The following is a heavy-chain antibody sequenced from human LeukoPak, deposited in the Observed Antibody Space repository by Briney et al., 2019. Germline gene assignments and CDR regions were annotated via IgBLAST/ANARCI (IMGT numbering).Heavy chain of an antibody. CDR2: IYYSGST. V-gene: IGHV4-59*01. CDR1: GGSISSYY. D-gene: IGHD3-10*01. CDR3: ARGSPGYIWFGGYFDY. Sequence: SETLSLTCTVSGGSISSYYWSWIRQPPGKGLEWIGYIYYSGSTNYNPSLKSRVTISVDTSKNQFSLKLSSVTAADTAVYYCARGSPGYIWFGGYFDYWGQGTLVTVSS. J-gene: IGHJ4*02.